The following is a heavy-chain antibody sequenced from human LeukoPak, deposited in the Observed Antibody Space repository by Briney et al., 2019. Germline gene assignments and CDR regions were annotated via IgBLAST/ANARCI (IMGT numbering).Heavy chain of an antibody. CDR1: GFTFSDHY. D-gene: IGHD3-3*01. CDR2: TRNKANSYTT. CDR3: AREISRAYYDFWSGSTHAYFDY. V-gene: IGHV3-72*01. J-gene: IGHJ4*02. Sequence: GGSLRLSCAASGFTFSDHYMDWVRQAPGKGLEWVGRTRNKANSYTTEYAASVKGRFTISRDDSKNSLYLQMNSLKTEDTAVYYCAREISRAYYDFWSGSTHAYFDYWGQGTLVTVPS.